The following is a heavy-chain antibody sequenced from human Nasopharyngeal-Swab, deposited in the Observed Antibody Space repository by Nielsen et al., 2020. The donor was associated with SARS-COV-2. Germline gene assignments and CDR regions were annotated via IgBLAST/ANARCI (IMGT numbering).Heavy chain of an antibody. J-gene: IGHJ4*02. Sequence: ASVKVSCKTSGYTFTDYYIHWVRQVPGQGLEWVGCINPYNGDTFYAQNFQGRVTVTRDTSRSTAYIDLSRLRSDDTAVYYCARDYYDNYDSDFWGQGTLVTASS. CDR3: ARDYYDNYDSDF. V-gene: IGHV1-2*02. CDR1: GYTFTDYY. CDR2: INPYNGDT. D-gene: IGHD3-22*01.